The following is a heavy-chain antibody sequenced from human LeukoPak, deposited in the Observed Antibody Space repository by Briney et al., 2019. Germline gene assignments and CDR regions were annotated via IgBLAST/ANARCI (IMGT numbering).Heavy chain of an antibody. J-gene: IGHJ5*02. V-gene: IGHV4-30-4*08. CDR2: IYYSGST. CDR1: GGSISSGDYY. CDR3: ARDIVVVPAAIAWFDP. Sequence: SQTLSLTCTVSGGSISSGDYYWRWLRQPPGKGLEWLGYIYYSGSTYYNPSLKSRVTISVDASKNQFSLKLSSVTAADTAVYYCARDIVVVPAAIAWFDPWGQGTLVTVSS. D-gene: IGHD2-2*01.